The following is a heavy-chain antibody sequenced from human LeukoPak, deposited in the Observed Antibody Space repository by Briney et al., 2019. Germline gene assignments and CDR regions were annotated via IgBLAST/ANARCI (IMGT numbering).Heavy chain of an antibody. J-gene: IGHJ4*02. CDR3: ARGPREYYDSSGCPPIDY. CDR2: INHSGGT. CDR1: GGSFSGYY. V-gene: IGHV4-34*01. Sequence: SETLSLTCAVYGGSFSGYYWSWIRQPPGKGLEWIGEINHSGGTNYNPSLKSRVTISVDTSKNQFSLKLSSVTAADTAVYYCARGPREYYDSSGCPPIDYWGQGTLVTVSS. D-gene: IGHD3-22*01.